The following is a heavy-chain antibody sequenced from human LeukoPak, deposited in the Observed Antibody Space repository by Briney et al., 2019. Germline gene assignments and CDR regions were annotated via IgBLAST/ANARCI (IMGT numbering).Heavy chain of an antibody. Sequence: SETLSLTCTVSGGSISSYYWSWIRQPPGKGLEWIGYIYYSGSTNYNPSLKSRVTISVDTSKNQFSLKLNSVTAADTAVYYCARGGYYGSGNDFRFDPWGQGTLVTVSS. CDR1: GGSISSYY. V-gene: IGHV4-59*01. D-gene: IGHD3-10*01. CDR2: IYYSGST. J-gene: IGHJ5*02. CDR3: ARGGYYGSGNDFRFDP.